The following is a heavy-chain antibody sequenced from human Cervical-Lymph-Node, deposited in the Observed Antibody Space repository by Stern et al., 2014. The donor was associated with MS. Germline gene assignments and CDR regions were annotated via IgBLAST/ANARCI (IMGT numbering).Heavy chain of an antibody. CDR1: GDSFTTYA. Sequence: QVQLVQSGAEVKKPGASVKVSCKTSGDSFTTYAMHWVRQAPGQRLEWLGWISAGGDTKYSQKFQDRVTITRDTSASTAYMEVSSLKSEDTAIYYCASAGGWYEPDYLGQGTLVTVSS. D-gene: IGHD6-19*01. CDR3: ASAGGWYEPDY. V-gene: IGHV1-3*01. J-gene: IGHJ4*02. CDR2: ISAGGDT.